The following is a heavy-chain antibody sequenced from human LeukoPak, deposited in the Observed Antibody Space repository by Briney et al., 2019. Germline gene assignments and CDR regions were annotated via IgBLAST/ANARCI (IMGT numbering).Heavy chain of an antibody. CDR3: ATTTGTGGFDY. V-gene: IGHV4-59*01. CDR2: IYYSGST. Sequence: PSETLSLTCTVSGGSISSYYWSWIRQPPGKGLEWIGYIYYSGSTNYNPSLKSRVTISVDTSKNQFSLKLSSVTAADTAVYYCATTTGTGGFDYWGQGTLVTVSS. D-gene: IGHD1-1*01. J-gene: IGHJ4*02. CDR1: GGSISSYY.